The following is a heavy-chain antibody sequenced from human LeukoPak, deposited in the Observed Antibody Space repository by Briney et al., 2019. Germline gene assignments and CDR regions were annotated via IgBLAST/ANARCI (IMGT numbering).Heavy chain of an antibody. V-gene: IGHV3-74*01. CDR1: GFNFKNYW. CDR2: IINDGSST. J-gene: IGHJ4*02. Sequence: GGSLRLSCAASGFNFKNYWMRWVRQAPGKGLEWVSRIINDGSSTTYADSVKGRFTISRDNAKNTLYLQMNSLRAEDTAVYYCARDWDGYGAPGDYWGQGTLVTVSS. D-gene: IGHD5-24*01. CDR3: ARDWDGYGAPGDY.